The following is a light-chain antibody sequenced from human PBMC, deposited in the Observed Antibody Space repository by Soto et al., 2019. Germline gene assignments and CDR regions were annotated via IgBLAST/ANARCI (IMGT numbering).Light chain of an antibody. CDR2: GAS. J-gene: IGKJ4*01. CDR1: QSVSSN. CDR3: QQYNDWPPLT. V-gene: IGKV3-15*01. Sequence: EIVLTQSPVTLSVSPGERATLSCRASQSVSSNLAWYQQKPGQAPRLLIYGASTRATGIPDRFSGSGSGTEFTLTISSLQSEDFEVYYCQQYNDWPPLTFGGGTKVEIK.